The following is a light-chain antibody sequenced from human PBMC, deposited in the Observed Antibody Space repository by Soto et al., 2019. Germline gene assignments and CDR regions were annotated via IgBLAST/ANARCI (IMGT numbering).Light chain of an antibody. Sequence: EIVLTQSPGTLSLSPGERATLSCRASQSVSSSYLAWYQQKPGQAPRLLIYGASSRATGIPDRFSGSGSGTDFTLTISRLEPEDFATYYCHQLNSFPITFGQGTRLEIK. J-gene: IGKJ5*01. CDR3: HQLNSFPIT. CDR2: GAS. CDR1: QSVSSSY. V-gene: IGKV3-20*01.